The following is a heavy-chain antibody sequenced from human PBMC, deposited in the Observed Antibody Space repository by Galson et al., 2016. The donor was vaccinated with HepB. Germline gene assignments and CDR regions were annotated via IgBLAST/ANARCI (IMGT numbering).Heavy chain of an antibody. V-gene: IGHV3-30*18. D-gene: IGHD2-8*01. CDR3: AKDVLMVIGWFFDL. Sequence: SLRLSCAVSGFSFSGYGMHWVRQAPGKGLEWVAVISYDGAHTYYLDSVKGRFTISRDDSKPTLYLPMNSLYAGDTALYFCAKDVLMVIGWFFDLWGRGSQVTVSS. J-gene: IGHJ2*01. CDR1: GFSFSGYG. CDR2: ISYDGAHT.